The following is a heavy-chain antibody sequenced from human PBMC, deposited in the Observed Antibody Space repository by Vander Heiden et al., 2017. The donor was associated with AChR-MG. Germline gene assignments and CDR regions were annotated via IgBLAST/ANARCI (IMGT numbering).Heavy chain of an antibody. Sequence: EVQLVQSGAEVKQPGASLKISCKASGYSFTTYWMRWGRQVPGKGLGWMGSIGPGNSDTRYSPSFQGQVTISADKSVSTAYLQWGSLKASDTAMYYCAGHKVTGGGENYMDVWGKGTTVTVSS. J-gene: IGHJ6*03. CDR3: AGHKVTGGGENYMDV. CDR2: IGPGNSDT. D-gene: IGHD3-16*01. V-gene: IGHV5-51*01. CDR1: GYSFTTYW.